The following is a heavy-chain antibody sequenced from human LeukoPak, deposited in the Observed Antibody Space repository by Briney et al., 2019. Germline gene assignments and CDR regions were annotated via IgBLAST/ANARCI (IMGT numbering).Heavy chain of an antibody. D-gene: IGHD3-10*01. Sequence: GGSLRLSCAASGFTFSSYAMSWVRQAPGKGLEWASAISGSGGSTYYADSVKGRFTISRDNSKNTLYPQMNSLRAEDTAVYYCASQITMVRGVILYWGQGTLVTVSS. CDR3: ASQITMVRGVILY. V-gene: IGHV3-23*01. CDR1: GFTFSSYA. J-gene: IGHJ4*02. CDR2: ISGSGGST.